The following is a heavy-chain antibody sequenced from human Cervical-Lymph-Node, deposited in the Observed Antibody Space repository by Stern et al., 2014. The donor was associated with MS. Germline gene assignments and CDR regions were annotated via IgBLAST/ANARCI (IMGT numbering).Heavy chain of an antibody. D-gene: IGHD3-16*01. CDR1: GFTFSDYY. Sequence: VQLVQYGGGLVKPGGSLRLSCVASGFTFSDYYMAWMLQAPGKGLEWVSHISKSGDAKNYADSVKGRFTISRDNAKNSLFLQMNSLRAEDTAVYYCARVRGSYAFDFWGQGTLVTVSS. J-gene: IGHJ4*02. CDR2: ISKSGDAK. V-gene: IGHV3-11*01. CDR3: ARVRGSYAFDF.